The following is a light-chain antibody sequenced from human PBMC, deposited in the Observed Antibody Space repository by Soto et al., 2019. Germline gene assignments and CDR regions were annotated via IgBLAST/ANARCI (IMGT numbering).Light chain of an antibody. CDR3: QQRSNSFT. J-gene: IGKJ3*01. Sequence: EIVLTQSPATLSLSPGERATLSCSASQSVSSYLAWYQQKPGQAPRLLIYDASSRATGIPARFSGSGSGTDFTLTISSLEPEDFAVYYWQQRSNSFTFGPGTKVDIK. CDR2: DAS. CDR1: QSVSSY. V-gene: IGKV3-11*01.